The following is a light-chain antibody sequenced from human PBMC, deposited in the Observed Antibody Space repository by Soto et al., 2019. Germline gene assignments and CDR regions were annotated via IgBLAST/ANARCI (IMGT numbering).Light chain of an antibody. J-gene: IGKJ1*01. V-gene: IGKV1-39*01. CDR3: QQSYSTPWT. CDR2: STS. CDR1: QSISSY. Sequence: DIQMTQSPSCLSASVGDRVTITCRASQSISSYLNWYQQKQGRAPRLLIYSTSTLQSGVPSKFSGSASGTDFTLTISSLQPEDFATYYCQQSYSTPWTFGQGTKGDIK.